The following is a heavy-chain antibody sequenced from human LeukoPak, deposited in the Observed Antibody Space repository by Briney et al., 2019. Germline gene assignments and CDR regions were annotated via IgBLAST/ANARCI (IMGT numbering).Heavy chain of an antibody. D-gene: IGHD4-17*01. V-gene: IGHV3-15*01. CDR1: GFTFSSYA. J-gene: IGHJ4*02. CDR2: IKTKTDGGTT. CDR3: TTVYGDPTMNDY. Sequence: SGGSLRLSCAASGFTFSSYAMSWVRQAPGKGLEWVGRIKTKTDGGTTDYAAPVKGRFTISRDDSKNTLYLQMNSLKTEDTAVYYCTTVYGDPTMNDYWGQGTLLTVSS.